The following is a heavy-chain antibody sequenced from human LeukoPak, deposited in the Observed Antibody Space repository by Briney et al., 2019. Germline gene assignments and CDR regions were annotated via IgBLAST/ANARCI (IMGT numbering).Heavy chain of an antibody. CDR1: GGTFSSYA. J-gene: IGHJ4*02. Sequence: ASVKVSCKASGGTFSSYAISWVRQAPGQGLEWMGGIIPIFGTANYAQKFQGRVTITADESTSTAYMELSSLGSEDTAVHYCARDETYYDFWSGYPNFDYWGQGTLVTVSS. V-gene: IGHV1-69*13. D-gene: IGHD3-3*01. CDR3: ARDETYYDFWSGYPNFDY. CDR2: IIPIFGTA.